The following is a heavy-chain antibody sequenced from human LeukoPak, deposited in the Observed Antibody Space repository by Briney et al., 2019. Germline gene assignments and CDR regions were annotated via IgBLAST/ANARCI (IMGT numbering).Heavy chain of an antibody. J-gene: IGHJ4*02. CDR2: IKQDGSEK. CDR1: GFTFSSYW. V-gene: IGHV3-7*01. D-gene: IGHD3-22*01. Sequence: GGSLRLSCAASGFTFSSYWMSWVRQAPGKGLEWVANIKQDGSEKYYVDSVKGRFTISRDNAKNSLYLQMNSLRAEDTAVYYCARDSDSSGSDPAYYFDYWGQGTLVTVSS. CDR3: ARDSDSSGSDPAYYFDY.